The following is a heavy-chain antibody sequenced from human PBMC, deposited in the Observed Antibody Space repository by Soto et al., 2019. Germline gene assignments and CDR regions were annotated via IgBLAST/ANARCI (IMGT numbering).Heavy chain of an antibody. CDR1: GGSISSYY. Sequence: PSETLSLTCTVSGGSISSYYWSWIRQPPGKGLEWIGYIYYSGSTNYNPSLKSRVTISVDTSKNQFSLKLSSVTAADTAVYYCARQMRYNWNYLDHWGQGTLVTVSS. CDR2: IYYSGST. D-gene: IGHD1-20*01. J-gene: IGHJ4*02. V-gene: IGHV4-59*08. CDR3: ARQMRYNWNYLDH.